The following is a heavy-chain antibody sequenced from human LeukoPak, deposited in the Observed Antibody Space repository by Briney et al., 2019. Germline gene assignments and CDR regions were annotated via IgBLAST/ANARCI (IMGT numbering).Heavy chain of an antibody. CDR1: GVSIGRNS. CDR3: ARKGPTIITFGGVIAPPFDY. Sequence: SETLSLTCTVSGVSIGRNSLNWIRQAPGKGLEWIGNIHYTGRTNYSPSLESRVTISLHTSKNQFSLRMSSVTAADTAVYYCARKGPTIITFGGVIAPPFDYWGQGTLVTVSS. V-gene: IGHV4-59*08. D-gene: IGHD3-16*02. J-gene: IGHJ4*02. CDR2: IHYTGRT.